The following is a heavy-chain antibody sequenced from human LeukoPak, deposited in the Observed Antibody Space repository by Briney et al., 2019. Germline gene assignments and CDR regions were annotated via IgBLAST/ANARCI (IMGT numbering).Heavy chain of an antibody. D-gene: IGHD5-24*01. CDR1: GGSINNGGYY. CDR3: ARGKQRWLQKAFDI. CDR2: IYYSGSS. Sequence: SETLSLTCTVSGGSINNGGYYWSWIRQHPGKGLEWIGYIYYSGSSYYNPSLRSRVTISVDTSKNHFSLKLSSVTAADTAVYYCARGKQRWLQKAFDIWGQGTMVTVSS. J-gene: IGHJ3*02. V-gene: IGHV4-31*03.